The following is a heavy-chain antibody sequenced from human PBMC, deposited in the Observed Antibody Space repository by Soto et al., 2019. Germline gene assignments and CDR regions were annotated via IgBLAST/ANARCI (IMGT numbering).Heavy chain of an antibody. CDR1: GFTFTNYA. V-gene: IGHV3-23*01. J-gene: IGHJ5*02. CDR2: ISAGGVST. CDR3: AKMYRGYSGYIQS. D-gene: IGHD5-12*01. Sequence: GGSLRLSCATSGFTFTNYAMTWVRQGPGKGLEWVSSISAGGVSTYFADSVKGRFTISRDNSKNTLFLHMNSLRAEDTAVYYCAKMYRGYSGYIQSWGQGTLVTVSS.